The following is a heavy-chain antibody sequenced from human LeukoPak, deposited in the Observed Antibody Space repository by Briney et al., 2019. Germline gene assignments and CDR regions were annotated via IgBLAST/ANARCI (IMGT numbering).Heavy chain of an antibody. CDR2: INTNTGNP. D-gene: IGHD1-26*01. CDR3: ARGGATARFDP. V-gene: IGHV7-4-1*02. CDR1: GYTFTGYY. Sequence: ASVKVSCKASGYTFTGYYMHWVRQAPGQGLEWMGWINTNTGNPTYAQGFTGRFVFSLDTSVSTAYLQISSLKAEDTAVYYCARGGATARFDPWGQGTLVTVSS. J-gene: IGHJ5*02.